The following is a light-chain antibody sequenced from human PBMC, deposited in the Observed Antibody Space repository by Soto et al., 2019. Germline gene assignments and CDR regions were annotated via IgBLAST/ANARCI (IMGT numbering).Light chain of an antibody. CDR1: QSISSW. CDR2: DAS. J-gene: IGKJ3*01. Sequence: VQMTQSKSTLYASIGDRVNMTCRASQSISSWLAWYQQKPGKAPKLLIYDASSLESGVPPRFSGSGSGTEFTLTISSLQPDDFATYYCQQYNSMGTFGPGTNVDI. V-gene: IGKV1-5*01. CDR3: QQYNSMGT.